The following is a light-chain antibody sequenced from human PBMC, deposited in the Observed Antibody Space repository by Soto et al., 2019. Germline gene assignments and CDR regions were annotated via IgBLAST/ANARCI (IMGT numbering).Light chain of an antibody. CDR2: DTS. CDR1: QSLSSNF. CDR3: QQYSSSRT. Sequence: EIVLTQSPGTLSFSPGERATLSCTASQSLSSNFLAWYQQKPGQAPRLLIYDTSSRATGIPDRFSGSGSETDFTLTITRLEPEDFAVYYCQQYSSSRTFGQGTKVDI. V-gene: IGKV3-20*01. J-gene: IGKJ1*01.